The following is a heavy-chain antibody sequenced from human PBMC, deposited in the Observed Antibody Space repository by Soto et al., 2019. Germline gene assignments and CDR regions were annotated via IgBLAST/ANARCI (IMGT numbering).Heavy chain of an antibody. J-gene: IGHJ5*02. Sequence: EVQLVESGGGLVQPGGSLRLSCAASGFTFSTYWMYWVRRAPGKGPEWVSRINSDGTSTDHADSVKGRLTISRDNAKTTLYLQMNSLRPEDTAVYFCARDLRNSGNGYAGWFDPWGQGTLVTVSS. CDR1: GFTFSTYW. D-gene: IGHD5-12*01. CDR3: ARDLRNSGNGYAGWFDP. CDR2: INSDGTST. V-gene: IGHV3-74*01.